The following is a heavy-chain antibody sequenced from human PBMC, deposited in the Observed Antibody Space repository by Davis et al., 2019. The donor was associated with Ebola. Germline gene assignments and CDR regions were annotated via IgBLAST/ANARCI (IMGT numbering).Heavy chain of an antibody. CDR1: GYTFTGYY. CDR2: INPNSGGT. Sequence: ASVKVSCKASGYTFTGYYMHWVRQAPGQGLEWMGWINPNSGGTNYAQKFQGRVTMTRDTSISTAYMELSSLRSEDTAVYYCARGDRRGYSYGIDYWGQGTLVTVSS. V-gene: IGHV1-2*02. J-gene: IGHJ4*02. D-gene: IGHD5-18*01. CDR3: ARGDRRGYSYGIDY.